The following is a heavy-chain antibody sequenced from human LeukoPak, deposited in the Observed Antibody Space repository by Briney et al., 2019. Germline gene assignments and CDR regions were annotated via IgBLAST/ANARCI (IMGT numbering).Heavy chain of an antibody. Sequence: SETLSLTCAVSGYSISSGYYWGWIRQPPGKGLEWIGSIYHSGTTYYNPSLKSRVTISIDTSKNQFSLKLNSVTAADTAVYYCASDDYGDYNFDYWGQGTLVTVSS. CDR1: GYSISSGYY. J-gene: IGHJ4*02. CDR3: ASDDYGDYNFDY. CDR2: IYHSGTT. V-gene: IGHV4-38-2*01. D-gene: IGHD4-17*01.